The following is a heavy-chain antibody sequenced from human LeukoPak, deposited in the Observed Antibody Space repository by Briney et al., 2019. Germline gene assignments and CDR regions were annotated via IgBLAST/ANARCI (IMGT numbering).Heavy chain of an antibody. CDR3: ARVQLLWFGELITNSYYYGMDV. Sequence: GGSLRLSCAASGFTFSSYAMHWVRQAPGKGLEWVAVISYDGSNKYYADSVKGRFTISRDNSKNTLYLQMNSLRAEDTAVYYCARVQLLWFGELITNSYYYGMDVWGQGTTVTVSS. V-gene: IGHV3-30-3*01. CDR1: GFTFSSYA. J-gene: IGHJ6*02. D-gene: IGHD3-10*01. CDR2: ISYDGSNK.